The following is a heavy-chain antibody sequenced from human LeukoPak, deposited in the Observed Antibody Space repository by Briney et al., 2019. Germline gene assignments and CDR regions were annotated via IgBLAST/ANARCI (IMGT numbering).Heavy chain of an antibody. CDR1: GFTFSSYG. J-gene: IGHJ6*02. CDR3: AKESALLWFGRAPGYGMDV. CDR2: ISYDGSNK. Sequence: PGGSLRLSCAASGFTFSSYGMHWVRQAPGKGLEWVAVISYDGSNKYYADSVKGRFTISRDNSKNTLYLQMNSLRAEDTAVYYRAKESALLWFGRAPGYGMDVWGQGTTVTVSS. V-gene: IGHV3-30*18. D-gene: IGHD3-10*01.